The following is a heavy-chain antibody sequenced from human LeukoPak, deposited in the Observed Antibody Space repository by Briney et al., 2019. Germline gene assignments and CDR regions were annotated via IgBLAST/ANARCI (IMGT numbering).Heavy chain of an antibody. CDR2: ISNDEKNK. J-gene: IGHJ4*02. V-gene: IGHV3-30*07. Sequence: GGSLRLSCVASGFTFSSFPMHWVRQAPGKGLEWVAVISNDEKNKYYADSVKGRFTISRDNSKNTLYLQMNSLRAEDTAVYYCVMNIQTFLFDYWGQGTLVTVSS. CDR3: VMNIQTFLFDY. D-gene: IGHD2/OR15-2a*01. CDR1: GFTFSSFP.